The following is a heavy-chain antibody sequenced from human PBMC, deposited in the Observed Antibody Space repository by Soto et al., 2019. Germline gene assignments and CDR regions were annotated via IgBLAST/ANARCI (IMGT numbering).Heavy chain of an antibody. CDR2: IYYSGST. V-gene: IGHV4-59*08. CDR3: ARQLKATVTTIDY. D-gene: IGHD4-17*01. Sequence: PSETLSLTCTVSGGSISSYYWSWIRQPPGKGLEWIGYIYYSGSTNYNPSLKSRVTISVDTSKNQFSLKLSSVTAADTAVYYCARQLKATVTTIDYWGQGTLVTVSS. CDR1: GGSISSYY. J-gene: IGHJ4*02.